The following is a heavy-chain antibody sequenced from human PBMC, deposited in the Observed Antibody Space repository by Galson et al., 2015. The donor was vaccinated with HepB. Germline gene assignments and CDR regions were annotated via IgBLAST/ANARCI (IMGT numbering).Heavy chain of an antibody. CDR3: GRDQEGGDY. CDR1: GFTFSRYW. V-gene: IGHV3-74*01. J-gene: IGHJ4*02. D-gene: IGHD3-16*01. Sequence: SLRLSCAASGFTFSRYWMYWVRQAPGKGLVCVSHINRDGSSISYADSVKGRFTISRDNAKNTLYLQMNSLIAEDTAVYYCGRDQEGGDYWGQGTLVTVSS. CDR2: INRDGSSI.